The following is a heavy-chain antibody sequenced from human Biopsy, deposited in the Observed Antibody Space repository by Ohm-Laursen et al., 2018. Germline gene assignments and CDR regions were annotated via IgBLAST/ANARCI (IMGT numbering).Heavy chain of an antibody. V-gene: IGHV3-66*01. CDR3: ARGSGSGFYFDQ. Sequence: SLRLSCAASGFTFSDYYMSWIRLAPGKGLEWVSVIYAGATTYYPDSVKGRFTISRDNSRNTVYLQMDSLRGEDTAVYFCARGSGSGFYFDQWGQGTLVTVSS. CDR2: IYAGATT. CDR1: GFTFSDYY. D-gene: IGHD2-15*01. J-gene: IGHJ4*02.